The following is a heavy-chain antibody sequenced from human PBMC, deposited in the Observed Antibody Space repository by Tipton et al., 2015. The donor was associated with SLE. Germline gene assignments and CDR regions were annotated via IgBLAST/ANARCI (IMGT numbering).Heavy chain of an antibody. D-gene: IGHD3-22*01. J-gene: IGHJ6*02. CDR2: INPNSGGT. V-gene: IGHV1-2*02. CDR1: GYTFTDYY. CDR3: AREEGDPDSSGYFYYFYAMDI. Sequence: QVQLVQSGAEVKKPGASVKVSCRASGYTFTDYYMHWVRQAPGQGLEWMGWINPNSGGTNYAQNFQGRVTMTRDSSISTAYMELSSLRSDDTALYYCAREEGDPDSSGYFYYFYAMDIWGQGTTVTVSS.